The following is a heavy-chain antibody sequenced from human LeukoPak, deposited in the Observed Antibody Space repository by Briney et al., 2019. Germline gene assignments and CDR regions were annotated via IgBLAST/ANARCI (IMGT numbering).Heavy chain of an antibody. V-gene: IGHV1-2*02. CDR2: INPNSGGT. CDR3: ASPLGYYDSSGYYGRMDY. Sequence: GASVKVSCKASGYTFTGCYMHWVRQAPGQGLEWMGWINPNSGGTNYAQKFQGRVTMTRDTSISTAYMELSRLRSDDTAVYYCASPLGYYDSSGYYGRMDYRGQGTLVTVSS. J-gene: IGHJ4*02. D-gene: IGHD3-22*01. CDR1: GYTFTGCY.